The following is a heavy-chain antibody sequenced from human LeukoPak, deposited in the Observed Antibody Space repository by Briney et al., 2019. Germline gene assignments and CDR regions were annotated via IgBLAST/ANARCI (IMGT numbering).Heavy chain of an antibody. J-gene: IGHJ4*02. V-gene: IGHV3-21*04. CDR2: ISSGSTYI. Sequence: SGGSLRLSCAASGFPFSSYSMNWVRRAPGKGREGVSSISSGSTYIFLADSLKGRFTISRDNAKNSLYLQMNSLRAEDTAVYYCAKSSNYYPHNSYFHFWAQGTLVTVSS. CDR1: GFPFSSYS. CDR3: AKSSNYYPHNSYFHF. D-gene: IGHD3-22*01.